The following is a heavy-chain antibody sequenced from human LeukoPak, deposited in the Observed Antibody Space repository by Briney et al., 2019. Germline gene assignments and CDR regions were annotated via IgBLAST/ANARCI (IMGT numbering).Heavy chain of an antibody. Sequence: GGSLRLSCAASGFTFSSYAMHWVRQAPGKGLEYVSAISSNGGSTYYANSVKGRFTISRDNSKNTLYLQMGSLRAEDMAVYYCARGGSGSPDYWGQRTLVTVSS. V-gene: IGHV3-64*01. D-gene: IGHD1-26*01. J-gene: IGHJ4*02. CDR3: ARGGSGSPDY. CDR1: GFTFSSYA. CDR2: ISSNGGST.